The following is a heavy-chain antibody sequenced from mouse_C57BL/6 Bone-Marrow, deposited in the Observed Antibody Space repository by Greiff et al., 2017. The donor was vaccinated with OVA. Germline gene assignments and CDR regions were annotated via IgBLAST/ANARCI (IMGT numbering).Heavy chain of an antibody. CDR2: ISSGGSYT. CDR3: ARHRVGGGLPHWYFDV. CDR1: GFTFSSYG. D-gene: IGHD2-10*01. V-gene: IGHV5-6*01. Sequence: EVQLQESGGDLVKPGGSLKLSCAASGFTFSSYGMSWVRQTPDKRLEWVATISSGGSYTYYPDSVKGRFTISRDNAKNTLYLQMSSLKSEDTAMYYCARHRVGGGLPHWYFDVWGTGTTVTVSS. J-gene: IGHJ1*03.